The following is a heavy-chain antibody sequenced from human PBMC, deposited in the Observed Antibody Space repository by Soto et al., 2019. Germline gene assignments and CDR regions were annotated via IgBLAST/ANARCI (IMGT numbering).Heavy chain of an antibody. V-gene: IGHV1-18*01. D-gene: IGHD1-26*01. CDR2: IGADNGDT. Sequence: QVQLVQSGAEVKKPGASVKVSCKASGYTFSTYGFSWVRQAPGQGLEWMGWIGADNGDTNYAQNFQGRVTMTTDTTTTTSDMELMSLTSDDTAVYFCARDGKGAEVFDPWGQGTLVTVSS. CDR1: GYTFSTYG. CDR3: ARDGKGAEVFDP. J-gene: IGHJ5*02.